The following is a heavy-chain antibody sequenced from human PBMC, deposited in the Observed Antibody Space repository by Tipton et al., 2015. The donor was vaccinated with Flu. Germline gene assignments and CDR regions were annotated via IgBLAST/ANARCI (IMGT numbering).Heavy chain of an antibody. J-gene: IGHJ5*02. Sequence: QLVQSGGGLIQPGGSLRLSCAASGFSVSSNYMSWVRQAPGKGLEWVSVIYSDGSTYYIDSVKGRFTISRDNSKNMLSLEMNSLRAEDTAVYYCARGQGANPWGQGTLVTVSS. CDR1: GFSVSSNY. CDR3: ARGQGANP. CDR2: IYSDGST. V-gene: IGHV3-53*01.